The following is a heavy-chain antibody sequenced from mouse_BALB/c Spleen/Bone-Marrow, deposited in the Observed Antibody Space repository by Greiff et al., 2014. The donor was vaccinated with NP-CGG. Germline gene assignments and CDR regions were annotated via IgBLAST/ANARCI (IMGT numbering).Heavy chain of an antibody. CDR1: GYTFTDYY. D-gene: IGHD2-2*01. V-gene: IGHV1-19*01. CDR3: ARGGYRDY. Sequence: SGPELVKPGASVKMSCKASGYTFTDYYMDWVKQSHGESFEWIGRVNPYNGGTSYNQKFKGKATLTVDKSSTTAYMELNCLTSEDSAVYYCARGGYRDYWGQGTTLTVSS. CDR2: VNPYNGGT. J-gene: IGHJ2*01.